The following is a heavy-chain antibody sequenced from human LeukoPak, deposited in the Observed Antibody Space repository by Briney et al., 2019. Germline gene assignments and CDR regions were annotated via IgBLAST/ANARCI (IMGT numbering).Heavy chain of an antibody. CDR3: SREHALGDF. CDR2: ITSSSSYK. J-gene: IGHJ4*02. V-gene: IGHV3-21*01. D-gene: IGHD2-2*01. CDR1: GFTFSSYN. Sequence: GGSLRLSCAASGFTFSSYNMNWVRQAPGKGLEWVSSITSSSSYKYYADSVKGRFTISGDNAKNSLYLQMNSLRAEDTAVYYCSREHALGDFWGQGSLVTVSS.